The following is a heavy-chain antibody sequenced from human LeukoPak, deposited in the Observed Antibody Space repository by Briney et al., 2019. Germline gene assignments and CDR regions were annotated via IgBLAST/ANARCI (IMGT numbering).Heavy chain of an antibody. CDR2: IISDGTST. CDR3: ARGHVPGSDRHWDY. CDR1: EFTFSRHW. V-gene: IGHV3-74*01. D-gene: IGHD3-10*01. Sequence: GGSLRLSCAASEFTFSRHWMHWVRHAPGKGLVWVSCIISDGTSTSYADSVKGRFHIPRDNAKTTLYLQLNSLRAEDTAVYCCARGHVPGSDRHWDYWGQGILVTVSP. J-gene: IGHJ4*02.